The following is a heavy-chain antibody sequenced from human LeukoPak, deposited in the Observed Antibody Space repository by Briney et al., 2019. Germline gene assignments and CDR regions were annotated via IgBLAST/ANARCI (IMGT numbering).Heavy chain of an antibody. D-gene: IGHD4-23*01. CDR1: GYTFTSYA. Sequence: ASVKVSCKASGYTFTSYAMNWVRQAPGQGLEWMGWINPNSGGTNYAQKFQGRVTMTRDTSISTAYMELSRLRSDDTAVYYCARVGATVVTRIDYWGQGTLVTVSS. CDR3: ARVGATVVTRIDY. V-gene: IGHV1-2*02. J-gene: IGHJ4*02. CDR2: INPNSGGT.